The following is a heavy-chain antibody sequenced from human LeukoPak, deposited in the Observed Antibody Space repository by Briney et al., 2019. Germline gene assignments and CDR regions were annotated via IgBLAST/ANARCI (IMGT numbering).Heavy chain of an antibody. Sequence: GGSLRLSCAASGVTVSSSYMSWVRQAPGKGLEWVSEIYSDGSTYYADSVKGRFTISRDNSKNTLYLQMNSLRAEDTAVYFCAKDEEVTGTNLGLILDAFDIWGQGTMVTVSS. D-gene: IGHD1-20*01. CDR2: IYSDGST. CDR1: GVTVSSSY. J-gene: IGHJ3*02. V-gene: IGHV3-53*01. CDR3: AKDEEVTGTNLGLILDAFDI.